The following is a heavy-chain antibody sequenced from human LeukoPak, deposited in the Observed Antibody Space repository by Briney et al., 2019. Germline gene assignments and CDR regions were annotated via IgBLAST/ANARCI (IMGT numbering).Heavy chain of an antibody. D-gene: IGHD1-14*01. CDR3: ARGGDRRGFDY. CDR2: IYDSGTI. J-gene: IGHJ4*02. CDR1: GGSISNGGYY. Sequence: SETLSLTCTVSGGSISNGGYYWSWIRQHPGKGQEWIGYIYDSGTIYYSPALQRQVTISVDTSDNKFSLKLRSRTAADTAVYYCARGGDRRGFDYWGQGTLVTVSS. V-gene: IGHV4-31*01.